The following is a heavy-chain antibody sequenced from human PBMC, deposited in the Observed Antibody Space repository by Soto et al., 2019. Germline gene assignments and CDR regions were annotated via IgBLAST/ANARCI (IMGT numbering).Heavy chain of an antibody. J-gene: IGHJ6*03. CDR1: GGSFSGYY. V-gene: IGHV4-34*01. CDR2: INHSGST. D-gene: IGHD3-22*01. CDR3: AIISRLVLFRYYYYMDV. Sequence: QVELQQWGAGLLKPSETLSLTCAVYGGSFSGYYWSWIRQPPGKGLEWIGEINHSGSTNYNPSLKSRVTISVDTSKNQFSLKLSSVTAADTAVYYCAIISRLVLFRYYYYMDVWGKGTTVTVSS.